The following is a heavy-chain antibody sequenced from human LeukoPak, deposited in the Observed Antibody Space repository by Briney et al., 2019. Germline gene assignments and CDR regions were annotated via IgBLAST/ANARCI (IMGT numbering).Heavy chain of an antibody. D-gene: IGHD6-13*01. Sequence: PSETLFLTCAVSGGSIGTGYYWTWIRQHPGKGLEWIGYVYFTGKTHYNPSLKSRVTISVDTSTNQFSLKLTSVTAADTAVYYCARNPGRSSRVEDYYYYYMDVWGKGTTVTVSS. V-gene: IGHV4-31*11. CDR1: GGSIGTGYY. J-gene: IGHJ6*03. CDR2: VYFTGKT. CDR3: ARNPGRSSRVEDYYYYYMDV.